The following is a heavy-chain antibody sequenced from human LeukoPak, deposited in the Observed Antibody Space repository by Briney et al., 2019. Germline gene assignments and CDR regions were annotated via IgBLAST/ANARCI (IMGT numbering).Heavy chain of an antibody. CDR2: INPNSGGT. J-gene: IGHJ4*02. D-gene: IGHD3-22*01. CDR1: GYTFTGYY. V-gene: IGHV1-2*06. Sequence: GASVKVSCKASGYTFTGYYMHWVRQAPGQGLEWMGRINPNSGGTNYAQKFQGRVTMTRDTSISTAYMELSRLRSDDTAVYYCARLLASSGENDYWGQGTLVTVSS. CDR3: ARLLASSGENDY.